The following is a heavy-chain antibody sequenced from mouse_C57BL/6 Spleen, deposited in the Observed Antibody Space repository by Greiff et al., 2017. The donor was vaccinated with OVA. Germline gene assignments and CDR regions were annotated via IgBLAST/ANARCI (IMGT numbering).Heavy chain of an antibody. CDR1: GYTFTSYW. J-gene: IGHJ2*01. CDR2: IYPGNSDT. V-gene: IGHV1-5*01. Sequence: VQLKESGTVLARPGASVKMSCKTSGYTFTSYWMHWVKQRPGQGLEWIGAIYPGNSDTSSNQKFKGKTKLTAVTSASTSYMELSSLTNEDSAGYYCTRRGDYDVRFDYWGQGTTLTVSS. CDR3: TRRGDYDVRFDY. D-gene: IGHD2-4*01.